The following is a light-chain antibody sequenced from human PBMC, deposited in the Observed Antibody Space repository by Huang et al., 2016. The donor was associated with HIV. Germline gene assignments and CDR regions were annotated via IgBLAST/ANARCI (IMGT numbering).Light chain of an antibody. CDR2: AAS. Sequence: DIQMTQSTSFVSAFAGDRVTTPGRVSQGISSWVAWYQQKPGKVPKLLVYAASSLQSGVPPRFSGRGSGTGFTLTISSLQPEDSATYFCQQANSFPQLTFGGGTKVEVK. CDR3: QQANSFPQLT. J-gene: IGKJ4*01. V-gene: IGKV1-12*01. CDR1: QGISSW.